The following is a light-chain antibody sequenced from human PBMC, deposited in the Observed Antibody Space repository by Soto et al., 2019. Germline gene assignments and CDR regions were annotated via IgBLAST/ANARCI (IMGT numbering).Light chain of an antibody. J-gene: IGLJ2*01. V-gene: IGLV1-40*01. CDR2: GIN. CDR1: SSNIGAGYD. Sequence: QSALTQPPSVSGAPGQRVTISCTGSSSNIGAGYDVHWYQQLPGTAPKLLIYGINNRPSGVPDRFSGSKSGTSASLAITGLQAEDEADYYCLSYDSSLSGSRVFGGGTKLTVL. CDR3: LSYDSSLSGSRV.